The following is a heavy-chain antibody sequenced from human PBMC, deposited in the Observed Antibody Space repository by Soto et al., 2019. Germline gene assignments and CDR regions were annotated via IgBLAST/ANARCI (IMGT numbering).Heavy chain of an antibody. V-gene: IGHV4-31*03. J-gene: IGHJ5*02. D-gene: IGHD6-13*01. CDR2: IYYSGST. CDR1: GGSISSGGYY. Sequence: SETLSLTCTVSGGSISSGGYYWSWIRQHPGKGLEWIGYIYYSGSTYYNPSLKSRVTISVDTSKNQFSLKLSSVTAADTAVYYCARGGPVMIAAASASWFDPWGQGTLVTVSS. CDR3: ARGGPVMIAAASASWFDP.